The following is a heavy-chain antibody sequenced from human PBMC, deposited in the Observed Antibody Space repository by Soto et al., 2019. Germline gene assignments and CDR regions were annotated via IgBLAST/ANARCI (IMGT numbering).Heavy chain of an antibody. CDR1: GFSLSTSGMR. CDR3: ARTTNYDILTGYQSGDDAFDI. D-gene: IGHD3-9*01. CDR2: IDWDDDK. V-gene: IGHV2-70*04. Sequence: ESGSYAGDPTQTLTLTCTFSGFSLSTSGMRVSWIRQPPGKALEWLARIDWDDDKFYSTSLKTRLTISKDTSKNQVVLTMTNMDPVDTATYYCARTTNYDILTGYQSGDDAFDIWGQGTRVTVSS. J-gene: IGHJ3*02.